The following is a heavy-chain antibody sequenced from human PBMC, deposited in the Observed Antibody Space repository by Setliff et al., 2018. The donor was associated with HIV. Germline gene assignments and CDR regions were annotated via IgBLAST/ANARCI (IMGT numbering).Heavy chain of an antibody. CDR2: IYTSGNT. V-gene: IGHV4-61*09. CDR3: ARGRITVFGGLSLSRTHWLDP. J-gene: IGHJ5*02. CDR1: GGSISSGNSY. D-gene: IGHD3-10*02. Sequence: SETLSLTCTVSGGSISSGNSYWSWIRQPAVKGLEWIGHIYTSGNTNYNPSLKSRVTISVDTSKNQFSLKLNSVTAADTAVYYCARGRITVFGGLSLSRTHWLDPWGQGTLVTVSS.